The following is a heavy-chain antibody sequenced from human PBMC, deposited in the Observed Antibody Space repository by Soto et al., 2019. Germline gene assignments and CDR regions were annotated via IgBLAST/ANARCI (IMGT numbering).Heavy chain of an antibody. J-gene: IGHJ4*02. D-gene: IGHD4-17*01. CDR1: GFTFSSYA. Sequence: PGGSLRLSCAASGFTFSSYAMHWVRQAPGKGLEYVSAISSNGGSTYYANSVKGRFTISRDNSKNTLYLHMNGLRAEDTAIYYCANRHGDFRDFRASDYWCPGPLVTVSS. CDR3: ANRHGDFRDFRASDY. CDR2: ISSNGGST. V-gene: IGHV3-64*01.